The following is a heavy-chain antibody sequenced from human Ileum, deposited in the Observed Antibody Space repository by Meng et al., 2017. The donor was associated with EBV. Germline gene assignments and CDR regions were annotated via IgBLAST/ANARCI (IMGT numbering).Heavy chain of an antibody. CDR2: IWYDGSQE. CDR3: ARDDYADTKVDFDY. Sequence: VQVVGAGGGGVQPGRSLRLSCVASGFTFSSYAMHWVRQAPGKGLEWVAVIWYDGSQEYYADSVKGRFTISRDNSKNTLSLQMNSLRAEDTAVYYCARDDYADTKVDFDYWGQGTLVTVSS. V-gene: IGHV3-33*01. J-gene: IGHJ4*02. CDR1: GFTFSSYA. D-gene: IGHD4-17*01.